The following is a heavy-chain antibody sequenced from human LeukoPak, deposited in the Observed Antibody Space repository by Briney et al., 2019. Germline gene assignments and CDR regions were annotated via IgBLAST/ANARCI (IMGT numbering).Heavy chain of an antibody. V-gene: IGHV3-9*03. CDR3: AKDIGALGSSDDAFDI. CDR1: GFTFDDYA. Sequence: GGSLRLSCAASGFTFDDYAMHWVRQAPGKGLEWVSGISWNSGSIGYADSVKGRFTIPRDNAKNSLYLQMNSLRAEDMALYYCAKDIGALGSSDDAFDIWGQGTMVTVSS. J-gene: IGHJ3*02. CDR2: ISWNSGSI. D-gene: IGHD6-19*01.